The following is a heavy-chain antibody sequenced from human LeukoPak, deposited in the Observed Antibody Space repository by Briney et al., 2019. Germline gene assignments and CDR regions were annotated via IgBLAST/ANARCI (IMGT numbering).Heavy chain of an antibody. D-gene: IGHD3-10*01. V-gene: IGHV7-4-1*02. Sequence: ASVKVSCKASGYTFISYAISWVRQAPGQGLEWMEWINTNTGNPTYVPGFRGRFVFSLDASVSTTYLQITGLEPDDTAVYYCASGMVRGVTVYYGMDVWGQGTTVTVSS. J-gene: IGHJ6*02. CDR3: ASGMVRGVTVYYGMDV. CDR1: GYTFISYA. CDR2: INTNTGNP.